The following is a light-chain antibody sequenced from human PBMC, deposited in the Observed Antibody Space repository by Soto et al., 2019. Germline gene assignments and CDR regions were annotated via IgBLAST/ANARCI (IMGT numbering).Light chain of an antibody. V-gene: IGKV1-39*01. J-gene: IGKJ1*01. CDR3: KQPYSTFWT. CDR2: AAS. Sequence: IQMTQSPSSLSASIGDRVTITCRASQRISNYLNWYQQKPGEAPKLLIYAASSLQSGVPSRLRGIVSGTDFTLTISSLQPENFATYYCKQPYSTFWTFAQGTKVEIK. CDR1: QRISNY.